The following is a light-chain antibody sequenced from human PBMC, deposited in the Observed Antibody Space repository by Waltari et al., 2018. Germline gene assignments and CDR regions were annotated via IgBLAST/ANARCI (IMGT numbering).Light chain of an antibody. Sequence: SYELTLPSSVSVSLGQTATITCSGDIPSNRYVRWFQQKAGQPPVLVIYQDTERPSGIPERFSGSSSGTTVTLTISGAQVEDEADYYCYSTADHDLGVFAAGTKVTVL. CDR1: IPSNRY. CDR2: QDT. J-gene: IGLJ1*01. V-gene: IGLV3-27*01. CDR3: YSTADHDLGV.